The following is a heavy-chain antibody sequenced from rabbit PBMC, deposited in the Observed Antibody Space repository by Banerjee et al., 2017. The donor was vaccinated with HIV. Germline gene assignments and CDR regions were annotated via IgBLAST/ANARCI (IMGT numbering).Heavy chain of an antibody. V-gene: IGHV1S40*01. Sequence: QSLEESGGGLVKPGGTLTLTCKASGFDLSSGYDMCWVRQAPGKGLEWIANIYTSTGGTWYASWAKGRFTISKTSSTTVTLQMTSLTAADTATYFCARAFYYATDVGGDGYAFNLWGPGTLVTVS. CDR2: IYTSTGGT. D-gene: IGHD6-1*01. J-gene: IGHJ4*01. CDR1: GFDLSSGYD. CDR3: ARAFYYATDVGGDGYAFNL.